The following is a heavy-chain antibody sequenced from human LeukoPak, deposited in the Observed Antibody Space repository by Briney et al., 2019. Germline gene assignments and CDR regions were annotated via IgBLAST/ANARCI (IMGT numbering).Heavy chain of an antibody. CDR3: ARGDYYDSSGYYY. J-gene: IGHJ4*02. D-gene: IGHD3-22*01. Sequence: GSLRLSCAASGFTFSSYSMNWIRQPPGKGLEWIGEINHSGSTNYNPSLKSRVTISVDTSKNQFSLKLSSVTAADTAVYYCARGDYYDSSGYYYWGQGTLVTVSS. V-gene: IGHV4-34*01. CDR1: GFTFSSYS. CDR2: INHSGST.